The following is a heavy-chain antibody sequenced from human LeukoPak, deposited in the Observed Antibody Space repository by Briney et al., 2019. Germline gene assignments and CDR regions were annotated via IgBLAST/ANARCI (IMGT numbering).Heavy chain of an antibody. CDR1: GYIFTNYY. V-gene: IGHV1-46*01. CDR2: ISPSGGTR. J-gene: IGHJ3*02. D-gene: IGHD3-16*01. CDR3: ARDDDGGSDAFDI. Sequence: ASVTVSCKASGYIFTNYYMHWVRQAPGQGLEWMGIISPSGGTRSYAQKFQGRVTMTRDTSTSTVYLELSSLRSEDTGVYYCARDDDGGSDAFDIWGQGTMVTVSS.